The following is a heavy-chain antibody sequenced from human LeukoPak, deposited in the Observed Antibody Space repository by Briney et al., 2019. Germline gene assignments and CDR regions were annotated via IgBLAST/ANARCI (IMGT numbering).Heavy chain of an antibody. V-gene: IGHV3-33*01. J-gene: IGHJ4*02. Sequence: GGSLRLSCAASGFTFSSYGMHWVRQAPGKGLEWVAVIWYDGSNKYYADSVKGRFTISRDNSKNTLYLQMNSLRAEDTAVYYCARPGRTTVTTYGWFDYWGQGTLVTVSS. CDR2: IWYDGSNK. CDR1: GFTFSSYG. CDR3: ARPGRTTVTTYGWFDY. D-gene: IGHD4-17*01.